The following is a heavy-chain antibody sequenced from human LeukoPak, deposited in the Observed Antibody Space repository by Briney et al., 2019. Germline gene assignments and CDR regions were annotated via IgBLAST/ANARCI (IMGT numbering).Heavy chain of an antibody. CDR2: IWYDGSNK. CDR3: AKVGVGATIRGDFDY. J-gene: IGHJ4*02. CDR1: GFTFSSYG. D-gene: IGHD1-26*01. Sequence: PGGSLRLSCAASGFTFSSYGMHWVRQAPGKGLEWVAVIWYDGSNKYYADSVKGRFTISRDNSKNTLYLQMNSLRAEDTAVYYCAKVGVGATIRGDFDYWGQGTLVTVSS. V-gene: IGHV3-33*06.